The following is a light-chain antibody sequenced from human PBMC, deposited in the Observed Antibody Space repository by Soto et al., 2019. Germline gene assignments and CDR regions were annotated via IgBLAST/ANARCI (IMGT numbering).Light chain of an antibody. CDR3: AAWDDSLSGLL. Sequence: QSALTQPRSVSGSPGQSVTISCTGTSSDVDDYNYVSWYQQHPDTAPKLMIYDVTKRPSGVPDRFSGSKSGTSGSLAISGLRSEDEADYYCAAWDDSLSGLLFGGGTQLTVL. V-gene: IGLV2-11*01. CDR2: DVT. CDR1: SSDVDDYNY. J-gene: IGLJ2*01.